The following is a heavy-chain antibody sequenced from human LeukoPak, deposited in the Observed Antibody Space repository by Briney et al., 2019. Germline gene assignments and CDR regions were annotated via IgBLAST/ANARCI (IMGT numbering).Heavy chain of an antibody. V-gene: IGHV4-39*01. CDR3: ARLPGIAVAAT. D-gene: IGHD6-19*01. CDR2: ICYSGTT. Sequence: SETLSLTCTVSGGSMSTNTCYWGWIRQPPGRGLEWIGTICYSGTTYYNPSLKSRVTISVDTSKNQFSLKLSSVTAADTAVYYCARLPGIAVAATWGQGTLVTVSS. CDR1: GGSMSTNTCY. J-gene: IGHJ5*02.